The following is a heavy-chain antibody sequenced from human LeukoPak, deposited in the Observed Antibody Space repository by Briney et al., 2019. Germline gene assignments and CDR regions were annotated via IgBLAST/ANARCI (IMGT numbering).Heavy chain of an antibody. V-gene: IGHV1-46*01. D-gene: IGHD2-15*01. Sequence: ASVKVSCKASGYTFTSYYMHWVRQAPGQGLEWMGIINPSGGSTSYAQKLQGRVTMTTDTSTSTAYMELRSLRSDDTAVYYCARDIVVVVAAGGYDYWGQGTLVTVSS. J-gene: IGHJ4*02. CDR2: INPSGGST. CDR1: GYTFTSYY. CDR3: ARDIVVVVAAGGYDY.